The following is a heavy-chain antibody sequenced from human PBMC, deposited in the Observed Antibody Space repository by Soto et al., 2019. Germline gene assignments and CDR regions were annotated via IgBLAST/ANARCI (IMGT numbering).Heavy chain of an antibody. J-gene: IGHJ6*02. CDR3: GAVASSADFYGKDV. D-gene: IGHD6-19*01. Sequence: SETLSLTCAVYGGSSSSYYWSWIRQPPGKGLEWIGEVYHSGGADYNPSLKSRVTISEDTSKNQFSLKLKSVTAADTAVYYCGAVASSADFYGKDVWGQGTTVTVSS. CDR1: GGSSSSYY. CDR2: VYHSGGA. V-gene: IGHV4-34*01.